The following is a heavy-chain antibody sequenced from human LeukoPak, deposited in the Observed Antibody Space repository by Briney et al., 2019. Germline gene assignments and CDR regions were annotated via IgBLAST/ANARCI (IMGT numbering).Heavy chain of an antibody. V-gene: IGHV4-34*01. CDR3: ARGRSDFWSGYSYYYYYMDV. D-gene: IGHD3-3*01. CDR1: GGSFSGYY. CDR2: INHSGST. Sequence: PSETLSLTCAVYGGSFSGYYWSWIRQPPGRGLEWIGEINHSGSTNYNPSLKSRVTISVDTSKNQFSLKLSSVTAADTAVYYCARGRSDFWSGYSYYYYYMDVWGKGTTVTVSS. J-gene: IGHJ6*03.